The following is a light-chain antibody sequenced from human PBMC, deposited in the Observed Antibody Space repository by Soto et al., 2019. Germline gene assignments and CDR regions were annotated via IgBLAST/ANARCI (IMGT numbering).Light chain of an antibody. CDR3: QQRQYWPPIT. V-gene: IGKV3D-20*02. Sequence: ENVLTQSPGTVSLSPGERATLSCRASQSVSSSYIAWYQQKPGQAPRLLIYGASSRATGIPDRFSGSGSGTDFTLTISSLEPEDCAIYYCQQRQYWPPITFGQGTRLEIK. CDR2: GAS. CDR1: QSVSSSY. J-gene: IGKJ5*01.